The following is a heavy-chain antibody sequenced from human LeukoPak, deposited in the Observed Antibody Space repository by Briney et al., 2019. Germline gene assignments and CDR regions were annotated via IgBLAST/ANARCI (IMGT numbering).Heavy chain of an antibody. CDR3: AQRQGPMSGTYDYFDP. J-gene: IGHJ5*02. V-gene: IGHV4-4*09. CDR2: IHSNGYT. D-gene: IGHD1-26*01. Sequence: SETLSLTCTVSGGSISGYYWTWIRQPPGQGLEWIAYIHSNGYTNYSPSLRSRVTISVDPSKNQFSLTVTPVTAADTAIYYCAQRQGPMSGTYDYFDPWGQGALVTVSS. CDR1: GGSISGYY.